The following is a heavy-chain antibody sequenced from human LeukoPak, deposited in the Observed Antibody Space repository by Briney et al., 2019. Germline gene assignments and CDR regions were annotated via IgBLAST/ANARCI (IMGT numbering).Heavy chain of an antibody. CDR3: AKGFRGSSWRGGDY. J-gene: IGHJ4*02. V-gene: IGHV3-23*01. CDR1: GFTFSNYA. Sequence: GGSLRLSCAASGFTFSNYAMSGVRQAPGKGLEWVSGISGSGGYTYYADSVRGRFTISRDNSKNTLYLQMNSLRAEDTAVYYCAKGFRGSSWRGGDYWGQGTLVTVSS. D-gene: IGHD6-13*01. CDR2: ISGSGGYT.